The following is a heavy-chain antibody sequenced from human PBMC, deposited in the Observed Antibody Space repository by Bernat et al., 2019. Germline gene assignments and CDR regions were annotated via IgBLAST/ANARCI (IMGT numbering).Heavy chain of an antibody. CDR2: ISSSGSTI. Sequence: QVQLVESGGGLVKPGGSLRLSCAASGFTFSDYYMSWIRQAPGKGLEWVSYISSSGSTIYYADSVKGRFTISRDNAKNSLYLQMNSLRAEDTAVYYCAGDRRYYDYVWGSYRRGYFDYWGQGTLVTVSS. CDR1: GFTFSDYY. CDR3: AGDRRYYDYVWGSYRRGYFDY. V-gene: IGHV3-11*01. J-gene: IGHJ4*02. D-gene: IGHD3-16*02.